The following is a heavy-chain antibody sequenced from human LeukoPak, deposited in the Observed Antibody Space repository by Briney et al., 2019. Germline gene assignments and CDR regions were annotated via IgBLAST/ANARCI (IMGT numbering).Heavy chain of an antibody. CDR2: ISYDGSNK. CDR3: LGYCSSTSCRDAFDI. V-gene: IGHV3-30-3*01. CDR1: GFTFSSYA. J-gene: IGHJ3*02. D-gene: IGHD2-2*01. Sequence: GGSLRLSCAASGFTFSSYAMHWVRRAPGKGLEWVAVISYDGSNKYYADSVKGRFTISRDNSKNTLYLQMNSLRAEDTAVYYVLGYCSSTSCRDAFDIWGQGTMVTVSS.